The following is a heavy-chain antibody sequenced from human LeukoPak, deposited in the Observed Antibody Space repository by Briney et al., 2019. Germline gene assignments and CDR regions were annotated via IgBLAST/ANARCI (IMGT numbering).Heavy chain of an antibody. J-gene: IGHJ4*02. CDR2: INHSGST. CDR3: ARGPRTGTTFPFDY. CDR1: GGSFSGYY. Sequence: SETLSLTCAVYGGSFSGYYWSWIRQPPGKGLEWIGEINHSGSTNYNPSLKSRVTISVDTFKNQFSLKLSSVTAADTAVYYCARGPRTGTTFPFDYWGQGTLVTVSS. V-gene: IGHV4-34*01. D-gene: IGHD1-7*01.